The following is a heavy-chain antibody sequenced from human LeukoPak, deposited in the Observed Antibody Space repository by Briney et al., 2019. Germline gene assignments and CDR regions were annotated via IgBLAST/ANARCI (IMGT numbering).Heavy chain of an antibody. Sequence: SETLSLTCAVYGGSFSGYYWSWIRQPPGKGLEWIGEINHSGSTNYNPSLKSRVTISVDTSKNQFSLKLSSVTAADTAVYYCARTYGGTTIFGVVILDAFDIWGQGTMVTVSS. V-gene: IGHV4-34*01. CDR2: INHSGST. CDR1: GGSFSGYY. CDR3: ARTYGGTTIFGVVILDAFDI. D-gene: IGHD3-3*01. J-gene: IGHJ3*02.